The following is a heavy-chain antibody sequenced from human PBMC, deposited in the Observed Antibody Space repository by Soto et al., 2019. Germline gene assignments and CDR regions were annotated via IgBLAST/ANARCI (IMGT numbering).Heavy chain of an antibody. CDR2: IQANGHT. D-gene: IGHD1-26*01. V-gene: IGHV4-4*07. Sequence: QVQLQESGPGLVKPSETLSLTCTVSGDSVSTYYWWSWIRQPAGKGLEWIGRIQANGHTNYNPSLKSRVTISVDTSKNQFSLKLGSVPAADTAVYYCARLGEWELQGAFDIWGQGTMVSVSS. CDR3: ARLGEWELQGAFDI. J-gene: IGHJ3*02. CDR1: GDSVSTYY.